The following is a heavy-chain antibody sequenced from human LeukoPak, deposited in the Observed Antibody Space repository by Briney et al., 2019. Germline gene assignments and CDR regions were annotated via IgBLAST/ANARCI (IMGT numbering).Heavy chain of an antibody. CDR3: AIHSSSWDYYFDY. D-gene: IGHD6-13*01. Sequence: SVKVSCKASGGTFSSYAISWVRQAPGQGLEWMGRIIPIFGTANYAQKFQGSVTITTDESTSTAHMELSSLRSEDTAVYYCAIHSSSWDYYFDYWGQGTLVTVSS. J-gene: IGHJ4*02. V-gene: IGHV1-69*05. CDR2: IIPIFGTA. CDR1: GGTFSSYA.